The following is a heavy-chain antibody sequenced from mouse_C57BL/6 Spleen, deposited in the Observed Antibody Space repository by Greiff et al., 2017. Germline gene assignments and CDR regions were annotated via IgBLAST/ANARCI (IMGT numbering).Heavy chain of an antibody. V-gene: IGHV5-6*02. D-gene: IGHD4-1*01. Sequence: DVMLVESGGDLVKPGGSLKFSCAASGFTFSSYGMSWVRQTPDKRLEWVATISSGGSYTYYPDSVKGRFTISRDNAKNTLYLQLSSLKSEDTAMYYCARGELDWYFDVWGTGTTVTVSS. CDR3: ARGELDWYFDV. CDR2: ISSGGSYT. CDR1: GFTFSSYG. J-gene: IGHJ1*03.